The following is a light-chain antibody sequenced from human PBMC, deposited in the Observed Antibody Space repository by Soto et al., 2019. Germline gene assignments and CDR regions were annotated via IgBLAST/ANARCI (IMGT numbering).Light chain of an antibody. V-gene: IGLV2-8*01. J-gene: IGLJ2*01. CDR3: SSYAGSNIVV. CDR1: SSDVGVYNF. CDR2: EVT. Sequence: QSALTQPPSASGSPGQSVTISCTGTSSDVGVYNFVSWYQQHPGKAPKLMIYEVTERPSGVPDRFSGSKSGNTASLTVSGLQAEDVANYYCSSYAGSNIVVFGGGTKLTVL.